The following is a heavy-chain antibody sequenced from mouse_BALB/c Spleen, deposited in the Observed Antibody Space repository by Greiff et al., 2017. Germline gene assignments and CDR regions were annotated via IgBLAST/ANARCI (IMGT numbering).Heavy chain of an antibody. J-gene: IGHJ4*01. V-gene: IGHV1-14*01. CDR2: INPYNDGT. CDR3: ARSRPSGAMDY. Sequence: VHVKQSGPELVKPGASVKMSCKASGYTFTSYVMHWVKQKPGQGLEWIGYINPYNDGTKYNEKFKGKATLTSDKSSSTAYMELSSLTSEDSAVYYCARSRPSGAMDYWGQGTSVTVSS. D-gene: IGHD3-1*01. CDR1: GYTFTSYV.